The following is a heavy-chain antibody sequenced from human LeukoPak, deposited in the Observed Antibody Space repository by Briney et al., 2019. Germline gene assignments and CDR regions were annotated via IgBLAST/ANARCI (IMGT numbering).Heavy chain of an antibody. J-gene: IGHJ5*02. CDR2: INPTGGST. CDR1: GGTFSTYG. V-gene: IGHV1-46*01. Sequence: ASVKVSCKASGGTFSTYGISWVRQAPGQGLEWMGLINPTGGSTGYAQKFQGRVTMTRDMSTSTDYTELSSLRSEDTAIYYCARDNSVGDNAWWFDPWGQGTLVTVSS. D-gene: IGHD1-26*01. CDR3: ARDNSVGDNAWWFDP.